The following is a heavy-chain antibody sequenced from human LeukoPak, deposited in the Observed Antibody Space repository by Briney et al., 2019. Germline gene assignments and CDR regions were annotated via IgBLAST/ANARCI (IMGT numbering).Heavy chain of an antibody. J-gene: IGHJ4*02. V-gene: IGHV3-20*04. Sequence: GGSLRLSCAASGFTFDDYAMSWVRQAPGKGLEWVSDINWSGGSTNYAHSVKGRFTISRDNAKNSLYLQMNSLRAEDTAVYYCASGPYWYDYVWGSYRPFDYWGQGTLVTVSS. CDR1: GFTFDDYA. CDR3: ASGPYWYDYVWGSYRPFDY. CDR2: INWSGGST. D-gene: IGHD3-16*02.